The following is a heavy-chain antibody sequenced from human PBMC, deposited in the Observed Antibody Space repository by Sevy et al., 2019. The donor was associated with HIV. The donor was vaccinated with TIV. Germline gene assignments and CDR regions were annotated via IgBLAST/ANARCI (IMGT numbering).Heavy chain of an antibody. CDR1: GFTFSSYT. Sequence: GGSLRLSCAASGFTFSSYTLNWVRQAPGKGLEWVSSISHDTTYIYYTDSVKGRFTIPRDNAKNSLYLQMNSLRAEETAVYYFARGTITTFHNWFDPWGQGTLVTVSS. J-gene: IGHJ5*02. V-gene: IGHV3-21*01. CDR2: ISHDTTYI. D-gene: IGHD3-10*02. CDR3: ARGTITTFHNWFDP.